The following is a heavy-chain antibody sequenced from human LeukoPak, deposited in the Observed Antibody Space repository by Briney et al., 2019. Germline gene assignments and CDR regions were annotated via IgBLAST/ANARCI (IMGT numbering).Heavy chain of an antibody. CDR2: IYPGDSDT. Sequence: GESLQISCWGPGYSFTSYWIGWVRQMPGKGLEWMGIIYPGDSDTRYSPSFQGQVIISADKSISTAFLQWSSLKASDTAMYYCARTDYSDSSGYYMDVWGKGTTVTVSS. J-gene: IGHJ6*03. V-gene: IGHV5-51*01. CDR3: ARTDYSDSSGYYMDV. CDR1: GYSFTSYW. D-gene: IGHD3-22*01.